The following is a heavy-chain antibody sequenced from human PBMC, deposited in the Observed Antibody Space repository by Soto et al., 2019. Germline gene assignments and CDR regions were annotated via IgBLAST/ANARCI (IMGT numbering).Heavy chain of an antibody. V-gene: IGHV3-15*01. J-gene: IGHJ6*02. CDR2: IKSKTDGGTT. CDR1: GFTFSNAW. D-gene: IGHD6-19*01. Sequence: PGGSLRLSCAASGFTFSNAWMSWVRQAPGKGLEWVGRIKSKTDGGTTDYAAPVKGRFTISRDDSKNALYLQMNSLKTEDTAVYYCTKDKTVAGSAGGMEVWGQGTTVTVSS. CDR3: TKDKTVAGSAGGMEV.